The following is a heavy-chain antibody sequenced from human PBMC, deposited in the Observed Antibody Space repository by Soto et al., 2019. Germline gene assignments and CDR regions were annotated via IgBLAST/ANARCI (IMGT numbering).Heavy chain of an antibody. V-gene: IGHV3-48*02. CDR2: ISSSSSTI. D-gene: IGHD3-10*01. CDR1: GFTFSSYS. J-gene: IGHJ4*02. CDR3: ARDGLVGDGPVLLWFGELLYHFDY. Sequence: GGSLRLSCAASGFTFSSYSMNWVRQAPGKGLEWVSYISSSSSTIYYAEYVKGRFTISRDNAKNSLYLQMNSLRDEDTAVYYCARDGLVGDGPVLLWFGELLYHFDYWGQGTLVTVSS.